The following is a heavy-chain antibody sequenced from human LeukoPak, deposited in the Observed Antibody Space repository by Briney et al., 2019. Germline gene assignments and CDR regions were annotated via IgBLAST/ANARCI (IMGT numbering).Heavy chain of an antibody. CDR2: IGLDANDK. D-gene: IGHD6-19*01. V-gene: IGHV3-7*01. J-gene: IGHJ1*01. CDR3: ASSFSSGIH. Sequence: GGSLRLSCAASGFTFSGHWMNWVRQAPGKGLEWVANIGLDANDKYYVDSVKGRFTISRDNAKNSLYLQMNSLRVEDTAIYYCASSFSSGIHWGHGCLVTVSS. CDR1: GFTFSGHW.